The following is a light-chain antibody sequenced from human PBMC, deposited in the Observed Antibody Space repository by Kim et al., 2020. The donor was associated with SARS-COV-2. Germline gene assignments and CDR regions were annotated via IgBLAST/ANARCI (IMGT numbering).Light chain of an antibody. CDR2: EVS. CDR1: SSDVGGYNY. V-gene: IGLV2-8*01. J-gene: IGLJ3*02. Sequence: QSALTQPPSASGSPGQSVTISCTGTSSDVGGYNYVSWYQQHPGKAPKLMIYEVSKRPSGVPDRFSGSKSGNTASLTVSGLQAEDEADYYCSSYAGSNNPWKVFGGGTQLTVL. CDR3: SSYAGSNNPWKV.